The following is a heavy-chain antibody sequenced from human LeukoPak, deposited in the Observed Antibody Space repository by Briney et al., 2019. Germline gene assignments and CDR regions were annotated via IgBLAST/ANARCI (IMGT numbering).Heavy chain of an antibody. J-gene: IGHJ4*02. CDR3: ARGWAGTVDY. CDR2: TYYRSKWNN. D-gene: IGHD6-19*01. CDR1: GDSVSSNSAA. V-gene: IGHV6-1*01. Sequence: SQTLSLTCGISGDSVSSNSAAWNWLRQSPSRGLEWLGRTYYRSKWNNNYAVSVKSRITINADTSKNQFSLHLNSVTPEDTAVYYCARGWAGTVDYWGQGTLVTVSS.